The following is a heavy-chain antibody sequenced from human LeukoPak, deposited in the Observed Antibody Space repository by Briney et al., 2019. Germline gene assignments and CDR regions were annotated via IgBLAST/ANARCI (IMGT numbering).Heavy chain of an antibody. CDR3: ARLPNLGGYFQH. Sequence: SETLSLTCTVSGGSISSYYWSWIRQPPGKGLEWIGYIYYSGSTNYNPSLKSRVTISVDTSKNQFSLKLSSVTAADTAVYYCARLPNLGGYFQHWGQGTLVTVSS. CDR2: IYYSGST. J-gene: IGHJ1*01. D-gene: IGHD2-8*01. CDR1: GGSISSYY. V-gene: IGHV4-59*08.